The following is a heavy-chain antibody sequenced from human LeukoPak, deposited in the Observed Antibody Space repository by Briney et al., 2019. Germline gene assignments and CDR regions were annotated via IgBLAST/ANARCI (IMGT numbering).Heavy chain of an antibody. J-gene: IGHJ4*02. CDR3: ARGGCGSGCTFFDY. Sequence: GGSLRLSCAASGFTFSSYDMHWVRQATGKGLEWVSAIGTAGDTYYPGSVKGRFTISRENAKNSLYLQMNSLRAGDTAVYYCARGGCGSGCTFFDYWGQGTLVTVSS. D-gene: IGHD6-19*01. CDR2: IGTAGDT. V-gene: IGHV3-13*01. CDR1: GFTFSSYD.